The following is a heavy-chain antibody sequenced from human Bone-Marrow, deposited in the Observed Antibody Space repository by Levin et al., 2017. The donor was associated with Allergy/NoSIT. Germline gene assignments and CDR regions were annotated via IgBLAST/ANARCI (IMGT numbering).Heavy chain of an antibody. CDR1: GFTFSSYG. CDR3: ARGPIRSDYYDSSGYYPYFDY. D-gene: IGHD3-22*01. CDR2: ISYDGSNK. J-gene: IGHJ4*02. Sequence: GESLKISCAASGFTFSSYGMHWVRQAPGKGLEWVAVISYDGSNKYYADSVKGRFTISRDNSKNTLYLQMNSLRAEDTAVYYCARGPIRSDYYDSSGYYPYFDYWGQGTLVTVSS. V-gene: IGHV3-30*03.